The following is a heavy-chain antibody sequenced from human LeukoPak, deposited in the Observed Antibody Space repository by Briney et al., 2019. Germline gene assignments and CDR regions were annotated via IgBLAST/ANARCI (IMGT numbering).Heavy chain of an antibody. V-gene: IGHV4-30-2*01. D-gene: IGHD2-2*02. CDR1: GGSISSGGYY. J-gene: IGHJ4*02. CDR3: ASANTSNDY. CDR2: IYHSGST. Sequence: SSETLSLTCTVSGGSISSGGYYWSWIRQPPGKGLEWIGYIYHSGSTYYNPSLKSRVTISVDRSKNQFSLKLSSVIAADTAVYYCASANTSNDYWGQGTLVTVSS.